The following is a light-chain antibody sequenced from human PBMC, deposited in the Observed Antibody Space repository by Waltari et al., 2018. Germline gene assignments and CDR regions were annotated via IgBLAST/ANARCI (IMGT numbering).Light chain of an antibody. CDR1: SNNVGRYV. CDR2: GE. Sequence: QSALTQEASVSGTVGQTVTLSCIGDSNNVGRYVVACYQQISHGTPKTVMFGESLASGIPDRFYASKSGTTVYLTISGLQPEDEADYFCSTWDFSLSALVFGGGTKLTVL. CDR3: STWDFSLSALV. J-gene: IGLJ3*02. V-gene: IGLV1-44*01.